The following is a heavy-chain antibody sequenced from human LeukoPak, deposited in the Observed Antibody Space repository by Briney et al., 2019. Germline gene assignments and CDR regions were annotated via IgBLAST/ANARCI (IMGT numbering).Heavy chain of an antibody. CDR3: ARTPLSSGPPRWYFDY. V-gene: IGHV3-13*01. CDR1: GFTFSSYA. J-gene: IGHJ4*02. Sequence: GASLRLSCAASGFTFSSYAMSWVRQATGKGLEWVSAIGTAGDTYYPGSVKGRFTISRENAKNSLYLQMNSLRAGDTAVYYCARTPLSSGPPRWYFDYWGQGTLVTVSS. CDR2: IGTAGDT. D-gene: IGHD6-19*01.